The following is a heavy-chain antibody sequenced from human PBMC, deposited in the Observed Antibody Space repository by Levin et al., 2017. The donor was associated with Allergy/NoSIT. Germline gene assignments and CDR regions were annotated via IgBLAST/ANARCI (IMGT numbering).Heavy chain of an antibody. D-gene: IGHD3/OR15-3a*01. CDR2: IKQDGSEK. Sequence: GGSLRLSCAASGFTFNNCWMKWVRQAPGKGLEWVANIKQDGSEKNYVDSVKGRFTISRDNAKNSLYLEMNSLRAEDTAVYYCAKVRGTGTSFRAFDIWGQGTMVTVSS. J-gene: IGHJ3*02. CDR1: GFTFNNCW. CDR3: AKVRGTGTSFRAFDI. V-gene: IGHV3-7*01.